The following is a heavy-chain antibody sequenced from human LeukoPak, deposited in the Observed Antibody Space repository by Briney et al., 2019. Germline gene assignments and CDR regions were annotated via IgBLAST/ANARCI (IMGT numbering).Heavy chain of an antibody. CDR3: ARDSVSYDSSGYYSI. V-gene: IGHV3-11*04. D-gene: IGHD3-22*01. CDR1: GGSFSGYY. J-gene: IGHJ4*02. CDR2: ISSSGSTI. Sequence: LSLTCAVYGGSFSGYYWSWIRQAPGKGLEWVSYISSSGSTIYYADSVKGRFTISRDNAKNSLYLQMNSLRAEDTAVYYCARDSVSYDSSGYYSIWGQGTLVTVSS.